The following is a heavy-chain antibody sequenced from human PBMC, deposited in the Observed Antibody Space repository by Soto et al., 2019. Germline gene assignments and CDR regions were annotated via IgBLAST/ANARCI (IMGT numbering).Heavy chain of an antibody. CDR3: AREPYCASSRGYYDY. CDR2: IHHSGSN. Sequence: PSETLSLTCILSGASTTSGGYYWNWIRQPPGKGLEWIAYIHHSGSNYHNPSLNSRVTITVDTSKYMDSLKLSSVTAADSAVDYCAREPYCASSRGYYDYWGQGTLVTVSS. CDR1: GASTTSGGYY. V-gene: IGHV4-31*02. D-gene: IGHD3-22*01. J-gene: IGHJ4*02.